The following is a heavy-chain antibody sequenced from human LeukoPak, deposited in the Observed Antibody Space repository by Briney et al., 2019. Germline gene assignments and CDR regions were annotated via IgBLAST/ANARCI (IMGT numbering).Heavy chain of an antibody. CDR1: GGSISSSSYY. J-gene: IGHJ4*02. D-gene: IGHD2-15*01. Sequence: KPSETLSLTCTVSGGSISSSSYYWGWFRQPPGKGLEWIGSIYYSGSTYYNPSLKSRVTISVDTSKNQFSLKLSSVTAADTAVYYCASSPGYCSGGSCSGDDYWGQGTLVTVSS. V-gene: IGHV4-39*01. CDR3: ASSPGYCSGGSCSGDDY. CDR2: IYYSGST.